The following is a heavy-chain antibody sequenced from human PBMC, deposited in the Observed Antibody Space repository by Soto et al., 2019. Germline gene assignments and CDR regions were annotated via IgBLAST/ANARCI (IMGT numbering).Heavy chain of an antibody. CDR3: ARVGYNFWSCYHDYGLDV. CDR1: GGTFSSYA. J-gene: IGHJ6*02. CDR2: IIPIVTTP. D-gene: IGHD3-3*01. V-gene: IGHV1-69*06. Sequence: QVRLVQSGAEVKKPGSSVKVSCEASGGTFSSYAVTWVRQAPGQGLEWMGGIIPIVTTPNYAQKFQGRLTISADKSTSTSYMELSSLRSEDTGVYYCARVGYNFWSCYHDYGLDVWGQGTTVIVSS.